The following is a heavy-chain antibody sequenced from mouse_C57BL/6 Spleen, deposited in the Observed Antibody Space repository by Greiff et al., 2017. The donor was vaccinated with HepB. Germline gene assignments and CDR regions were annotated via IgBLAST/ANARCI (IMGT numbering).Heavy chain of an antibody. CDR3: ARSEAFDYYGSTFAY. J-gene: IGHJ3*01. CDR1: GYTFTDYY. D-gene: IGHD1-1*01. CDR2: INPNNGGT. Sequence: EVQLQQSGPELVKPGASVKISCKASGYTFTDYYMNWVKQSHGKSLEWIGDINPNNGGTSYNQKFKGKATLTVDKSSSTAYMELRSLTSEDSAVYYCARSEAFDYYGSTFAYWGQGTLVTVSA. V-gene: IGHV1-26*01.